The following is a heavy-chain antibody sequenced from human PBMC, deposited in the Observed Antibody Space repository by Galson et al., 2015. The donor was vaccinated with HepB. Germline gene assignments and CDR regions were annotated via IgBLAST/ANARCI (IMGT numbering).Heavy chain of an antibody. Sequence: QSGAEVKKPGESLRISCKGSGYSFTSYWISWVRQMPGKGLEWMGRIDPSDSYTNYSPSFQGHVTISADKSISTAYLQWSSLKASDTAMYYCARQGYYGSGSLREGFDPWGQGTLVTVSS. CDR1: GYSFTSYW. CDR2: IDPSDSYT. J-gene: IGHJ5*02. V-gene: IGHV5-10-1*01. CDR3: ARQGYYGSGSLREGFDP. D-gene: IGHD3-10*01.